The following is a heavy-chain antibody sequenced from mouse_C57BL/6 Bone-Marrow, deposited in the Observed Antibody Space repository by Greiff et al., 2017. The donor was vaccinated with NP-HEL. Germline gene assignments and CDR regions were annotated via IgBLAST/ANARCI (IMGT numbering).Heavy chain of an antibody. CDR1: GYTFTTYP. CDR3: ARYDYDVAWFAY. V-gene: IGHV1-47*01. D-gene: IGHD2-4*01. J-gene: IGHJ3*01. Sequence: VMLVESGAELVKPGASVKMSCKASGYTFTTYPIEWMKQNHGKSLEWIGNFHPYNDDTKYNEKFKGKATLTVEKSSSTVYLELSRLTSDDSAVYYCARYDYDVAWFAYWGQGTLVTVSA. CDR2: FHPYNDDT.